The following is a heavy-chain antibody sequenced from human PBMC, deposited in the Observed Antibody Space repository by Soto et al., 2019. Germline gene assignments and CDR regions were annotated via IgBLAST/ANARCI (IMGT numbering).Heavy chain of an antibody. CDR1: GFTFSSYS. CDR3: ARDLIYAGYYYYMDV. V-gene: IGHV3-21*01. CDR2: INYKSHI. D-gene: IGHD2-21*01. J-gene: IGHJ6*03. Sequence: EVQLVESGGGLVKPGGSLRLSCAASGFTFSSYSMNWVRQAPGKGLEWVSSINYKSHIDYADSVKGRFTISRDNAKNLLYLQMNSLRAEDTAVYFCARDLIYAGYYYYMDVWGIGTTVTVSS.